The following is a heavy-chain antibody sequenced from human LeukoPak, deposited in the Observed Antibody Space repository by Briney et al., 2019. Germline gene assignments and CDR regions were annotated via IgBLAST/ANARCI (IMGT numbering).Heavy chain of an antibody. J-gene: IGHJ4*02. CDR2: IYYSGST. Sequence: SETLSLTCTVSGGSISSSSYYWGWIRQPPGKGLEWIGSIYYSGSTYYNPSLKSRVTISVDTSKNQFSLKLSSVTAADTAVYYCARHTGFWSFFDYWGQGTLVTVSP. D-gene: IGHD2-8*02. V-gene: IGHV4-39*01. CDR3: ARHTGFWSFFDY. CDR1: GGSISSSSYY.